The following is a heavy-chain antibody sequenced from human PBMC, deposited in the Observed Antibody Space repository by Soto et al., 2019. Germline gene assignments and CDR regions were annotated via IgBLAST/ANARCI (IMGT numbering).Heavy chain of an antibody. CDR2: ISGSGGST. J-gene: IGHJ6*03. CDR1: GFTFSSYA. V-gene: IGHV3-23*01. D-gene: IGHD4-4*01. CDR3: AKNPLSIPYYYYYMDV. Sequence: PGGSLRLSCAASGFTFSSYAMSWVRQAPGKGLEWVSAISGSGGSTYYADSVKGRFTISRDNSKNTLYLQMNSLRAEDTAVYYCAKNPLSIPYYYYYMDVWGKGTTVTVSS.